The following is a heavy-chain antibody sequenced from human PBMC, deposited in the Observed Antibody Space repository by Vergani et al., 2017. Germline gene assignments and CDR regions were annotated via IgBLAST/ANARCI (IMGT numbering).Heavy chain of an antibody. D-gene: IGHD6-13*01. V-gene: IGHV1-46*01. CDR2: INPSGGNT. J-gene: IGHJ4*02. CDR1: GYTFTSYY. Sequence: QVQLVQSGAEVKKPGASVKVSCKASGYTFTSYYMHWVRQAPGQGLEWMGIINPSGGNTNYAQKLQGRVTMTTDTSTSTAYMELRSLRSDDTAVYYCARYTIAAAVDYWGQGTLVTVSS. CDR3: ARYTIAAAVDY.